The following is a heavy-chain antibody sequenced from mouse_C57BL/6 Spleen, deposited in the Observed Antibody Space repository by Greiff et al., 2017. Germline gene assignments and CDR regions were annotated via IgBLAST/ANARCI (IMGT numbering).Heavy chain of an antibody. J-gene: IGHJ2*01. V-gene: IGHV1-64*01. CDR3: ARGRGKELRSFDY. Sequence: VQLQQPGAELVKPGASVKLSCKASGYTFTSYWMHWVKQRPGQGLEWIGMIHPNSGSTNYNEKFKSKATMTVDKSSSTANMQLSSLTSEDSAVYYCARGRGKELRSFDYWGQGTTLTVSS. CDR2: IHPNSGST. D-gene: IGHD1-1*01. CDR1: GYTFTSYW.